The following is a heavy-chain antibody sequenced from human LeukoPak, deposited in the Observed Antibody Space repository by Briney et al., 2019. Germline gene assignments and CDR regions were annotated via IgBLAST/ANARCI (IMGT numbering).Heavy chain of an antibody. V-gene: IGHV1-2*02. D-gene: IGHD6-19*01. CDR3: ARRYSRGWYDAFDI. J-gene: IGHJ3*02. CDR1: GYTFTV. Sequence: ASVKVSCKASGYTFTVHWVRQAPGQGLEWMGWINPNGGDTNYAQKFQGRVTMTRDTSISTAYMELSRLRSDDTAVYYCARRYSRGWYDAFDIWGQGTMVTVSS. CDR2: INPNGGDT.